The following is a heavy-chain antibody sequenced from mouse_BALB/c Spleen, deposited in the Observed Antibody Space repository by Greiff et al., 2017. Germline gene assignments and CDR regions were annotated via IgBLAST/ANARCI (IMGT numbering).Heavy chain of an antibody. D-gene: IGHD2-3*01. CDR2: IGAGGST. V-gene: IGHV2-9*02. CDR3: ARDLDGYYDY. Sequence: VKLMESGPGLVAPSQSLSITCTVSGFSLTSYGVHWVRQPPGKGGEGRGVIGAGGSTNYNSALMSRLSISKDNSKSQVFLKMNSLQTDDTAMYYCARDLDGYYDYLGQGTTLTVSS. J-gene: IGHJ2*01. CDR1: GFSLTSYG.